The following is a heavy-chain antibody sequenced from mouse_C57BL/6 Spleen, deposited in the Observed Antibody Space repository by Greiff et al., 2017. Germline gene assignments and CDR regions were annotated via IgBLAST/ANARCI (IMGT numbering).Heavy chain of an antibody. Sequence: VQLQQSGPELVKPGASVKISCKASGYAFSSSWMNWVKQRPGKGLEWIGRIYPGDGDTNYNGKFKGKATLTADKSSSTAYMQLSSLTSEDSAVYFCARISTTVVATDYWGQGTTLTVSS. CDR3: ARISTTVVATDY. CDR1: GYAFSSSW. D-gene: IGHD1-1*01. CDR2: IYPGDGDT. J-gene: IGHJ2*01. V-gene: IGHV1-82*01.